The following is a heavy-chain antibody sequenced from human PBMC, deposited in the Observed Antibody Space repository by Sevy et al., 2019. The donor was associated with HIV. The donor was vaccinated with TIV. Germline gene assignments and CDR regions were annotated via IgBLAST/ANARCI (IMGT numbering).Heavy chain of an antibody. CDR3: ARAFRTVAGSYYFDY. J-gene: IGHJ4*02. V-gene: IGHV4-39*01. D-gene: IGHD6-19*01. Sequence: SETLSLTCTVSGGSISISSYYWGWIRQPSGKGLEWIGSFYYSESTYYNPSLKSRVTLSVDTSKNQFSLKLSSVTAADTAVYDCARAFRTVAGSYYFDYWGQGTLVTVSS. CDR2: FYYSEST. CDR1: GGSISISSYY.